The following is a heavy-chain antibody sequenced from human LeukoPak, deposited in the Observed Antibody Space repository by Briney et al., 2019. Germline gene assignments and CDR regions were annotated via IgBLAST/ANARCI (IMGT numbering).Heavy chain of an antibody. CDR3: ASPPIVVVPAVPAEYFQH. V-gene: IGHV4-38-2*01. J-gene: IGHJ1*01. CDR2: IYYSGST. CDR1: GYSISSGDY. Sequence: SETLSLTCAVSGYSISSGDYWGWIRQPPGKGLEWIGSIYYSGSTYYNPSLKSRVTISVDTSKNQFSLKLSSVTAADTAVYYCASPPIVVVPAVPAEYFQHWGQGTLVTVSS. D-gene: IGHD2-2*01.